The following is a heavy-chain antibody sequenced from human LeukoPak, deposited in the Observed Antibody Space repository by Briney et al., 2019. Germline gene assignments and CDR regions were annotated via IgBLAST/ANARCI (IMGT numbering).Heavy chain of an antibody. J-gene: IGHJ4*02. CDR1: GFTFSSYW. Sequence: GGSLRLSCAATGFTFSSYWMSWVRQAPGKGLEWVANIKQDGSEKYYVDSVKGRFTISRDNAKNSLYLQMNSLRAEDTAVYYCARDPGIAVADYYFDYWGQGTLVTVSS. D-gene: IGHD6-19*01. V-gene: IGHV3-7*01. CDR2: IKQDGSEK. CDR3: ARDPGIAVADYYFDY.